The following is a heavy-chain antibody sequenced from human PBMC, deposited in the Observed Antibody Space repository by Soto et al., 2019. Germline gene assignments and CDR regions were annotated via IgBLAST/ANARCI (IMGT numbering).Heavy chain of an antibody. CDR3: AKGGSSSARYFDT. CDR1: GFTFSGSG. D-gene: IGHD6-6*01. CDR2: ISFEGSKK. J-gene: IGHJ5*02. Sequence: QVQLVESGGGVVQPGRSLRLSCAASGFTFSGSGMHWVRQAPGKGLEWVAVISFEGSKKYYANSVEGRFTISRDNSKNTLFLQMNSLRAEATAVYYCAKGGSSSARYFDTWGQGTLVTVSS. V-gene: IGHV3-30*18.